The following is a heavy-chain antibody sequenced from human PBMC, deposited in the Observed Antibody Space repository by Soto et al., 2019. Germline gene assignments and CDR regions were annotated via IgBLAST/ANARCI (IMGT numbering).Heavy chain of an antibody. D-gene: IGHD6-6*01. Sequence: VESGGGLVQPRGSLRLSCAASGFTFSSYDMHWVRQATGKGLEWVSAIGTAGDPYYPGSVKGRFTISRENAKNSLYLQMNSLRAGDTAVYYCARGGGSSRPYYYYGMDVWGQGTKVTV. V-gene: IGHV3-13*05. CDR1: GFTFSSYD. CDR2: IGTAGDP. J-gene: IGHJ6*02. CDR3: ARGGGSSRPYYYYGMDV.